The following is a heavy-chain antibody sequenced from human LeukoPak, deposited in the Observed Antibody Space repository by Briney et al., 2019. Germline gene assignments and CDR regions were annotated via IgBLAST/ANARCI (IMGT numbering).Heavy chain of an antibody. CDR2: ISHDGSKK. J-gene: IGHJ1*01. CDR1: GFTFSSYG. Sequence: PGGSLRLSCAASGFTFSSYGMHWVRQAPGKGLEWVAVISHDGSKKYYADSVKGRFTISRDNSKNTLYLQMNSLRDEDTAVYYCAKDPYSGSFEYFQHWAQGTLVTVSS. V-gene: IGHV3-30*18. CDR3: AKDPYSGSFEYFQH. D-gene: IGHD1-26*01.